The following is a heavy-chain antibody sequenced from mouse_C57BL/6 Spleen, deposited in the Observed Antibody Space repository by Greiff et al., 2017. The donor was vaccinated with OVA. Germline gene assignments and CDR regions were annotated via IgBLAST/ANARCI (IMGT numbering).Heavy chain of an antibody. J-gene: IGHJ2*01. CDR3: AREGSKPYFDY. Sequence: QVQLQQPGAELVKPGASVKLSCKASGYTFTSYWMHWVKQRPGQGLEWIGMIHPNSGSTNYNEKFKSKATLTVDKSSSTAYMQLSSLTSEDSAVYYCAREGSKPYFDYWGQGTTLTVSS. CDR1: GYTFTSYW. V-gene: IGHV1-64*01. CDR2: IHPNSGST.